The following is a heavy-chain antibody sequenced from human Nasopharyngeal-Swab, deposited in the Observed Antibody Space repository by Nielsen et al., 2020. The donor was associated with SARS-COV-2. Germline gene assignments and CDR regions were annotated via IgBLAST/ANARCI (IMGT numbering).Heavy chain of an antibody. V-gene: IGHV3-48*03. CDR1: GFIFSSYE. CDR2: ISSSGSTI. D-gene: IGHD4-17*01. J-gene: IGHJ6*02. Sequence: GESLKISCAASGFIFSSYEMNWVRQAPGKGLEWVSYISSSGSTIYYADSVKGRFTISRDNAKNTLYLQMNSLRAEDTAVYYCAGGQGTVTTYYYYGMDVWGQGTTVTVSS. CDR3: AGGQGTVTTYYYYGMDV.